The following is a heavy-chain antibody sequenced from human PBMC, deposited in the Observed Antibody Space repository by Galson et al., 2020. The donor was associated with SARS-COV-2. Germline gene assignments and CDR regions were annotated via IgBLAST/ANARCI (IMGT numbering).Heavy chain of an antibody. CDR3: ARDNSNYAFDV. Sequence: SETLSLTCAVSGDSINSGGYSWNWLRQPPGKGLEWIGYIYQSGSTFYTPSLKSRVTISLDKSKNQFSLKLTSVTAADTAMYYCARDNSNYAFDVWGQGTLVTVSS. J-gene: IGHJ3*01. CDR2: IYQSGST. D-gene: IGHD4-4*01. V-gene: IGHV4-30-2*01. CDR1: GDSINSGGYS.